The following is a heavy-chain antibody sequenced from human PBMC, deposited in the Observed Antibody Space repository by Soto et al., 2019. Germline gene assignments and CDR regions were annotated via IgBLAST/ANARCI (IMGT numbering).Heavy chain of an antibody. CDR2: ISYDGSNK. V-gene: IGHV3-30-3*01. CDR3: ASLAGTEGIFDY. CDR1: GFTFSSYA. J-gene: IGHJ4*02. Sequence: QVQLVESGGGVVQPGRSLRLSCAASGFTFSSYAMHWVRQAPGKGLEWVAVISYDGSNKYYTDSVKGRFTISRDNSKNTLYLQMNSLIAEYTAVYYCASLAGTEGIFDYWGQGTLVTVSS. D-gene: IGHD6-13*01.